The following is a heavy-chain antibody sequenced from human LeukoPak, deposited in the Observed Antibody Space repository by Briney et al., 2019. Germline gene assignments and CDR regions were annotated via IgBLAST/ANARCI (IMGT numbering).Heavy chain of an antibody. D-gene: IGHD6-19*01. CDR3: ARDSSGWANTFDY. J-gene: IGHJ4*02. CDR1: GFTVSSNY. CDR2: IYSGGST. V-gene: IGHV3-53*01. Sequence: GGSLRLSCAASGFTVSSNYMSWVRQALGKGLEWVSVIYSGGSTYYADSVKGRFAISRDNSKNTLYLQMNSLRAEDTAVYYCARDSSGWANTFDYWGQGTLVTVSS.